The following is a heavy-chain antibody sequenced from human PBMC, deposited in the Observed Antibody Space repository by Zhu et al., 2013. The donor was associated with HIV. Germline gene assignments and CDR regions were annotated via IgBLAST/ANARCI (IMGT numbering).Heavy chain of an antibody. D-gene: IGHD3-22*01. Sequence: QVQLVQSGAEVKKPGASVKVSCKASGYTFTGYYIHWVRQAPGQGLEWMGWINSNSGGTNYAQRFQGRVTMTRDTSISTAYMELSRLRSDDTAVYYCARIRRGYDSTFDYWGQGTLVTVSS. J-gene: IGHJ4*02. CDR2: INSNSGGT. V-gene: IGHV1-2*02. CDR1: GYTFTGYY. CDR3: ARIRRGYDSTFDY.